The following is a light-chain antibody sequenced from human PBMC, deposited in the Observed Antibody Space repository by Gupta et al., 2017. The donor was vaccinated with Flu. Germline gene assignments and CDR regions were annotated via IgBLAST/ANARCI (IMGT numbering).Light chain of an antibody. J-gene: IGKJ1*01. CDR3: QQRYDSWT. CDR2: DAS. V-gene: IGKV3-11*01. CDR1: QYVRSD. Sequence: VLTQSPATLSLSPGERATLSCRASQYVRSDLAWYQQKPGQAPRLIIFDASHRAAGIPARFSGSGSGTLFTLTINSLEPEDFAVYYCQQRYDSWTFGQGTTVEIK.